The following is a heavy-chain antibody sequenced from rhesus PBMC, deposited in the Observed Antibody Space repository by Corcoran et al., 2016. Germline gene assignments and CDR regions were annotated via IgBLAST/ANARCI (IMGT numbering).Heavy chain of an antibody. V-gene: IGHV4-73*01. J-gene: IGHJ2*01. CDR2: IYGNSAST. CDR1: GGSISGYYY. Sequence: QVQLQQWGEGLVKPSETLSLTCAVYGGSISGYYYWSWIRQPPGKGQEWIGYIYGNSASTNYNPSLKNRVTISRDTSKNQFSLKLSSVTAADTAVYYCARRPPGNSKYWYFDLWGPGTPITISS. CDR3: ARRPPGNSKYWYFDL.